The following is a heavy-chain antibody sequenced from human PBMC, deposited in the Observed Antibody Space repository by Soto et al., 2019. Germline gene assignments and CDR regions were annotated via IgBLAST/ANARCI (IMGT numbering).Heavy chain of an antibody. CDR1: GFTFSSNA. V-gene: IGHV3-23*01. J-gene: IGHJ6*02. CDR2: ISGSGSGT. Sequence: EVQLLESGGGLVQPGGSLRLSCAASGFTFSSNAMNWVRQAPGKGLEWVATISGSGSGTYYPDSVKARFSISRDNSKNTLYLQMNSLRVEDTAVYYCAKDNAVGATWRYYYGMDVWGQGTTVTVSS. CDR3: AKDNAVGATWRYYYGMDV. D-gene: IGHD1-26*01.